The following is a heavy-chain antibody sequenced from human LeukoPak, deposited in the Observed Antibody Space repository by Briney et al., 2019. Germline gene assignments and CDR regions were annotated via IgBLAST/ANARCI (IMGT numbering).Heavy chain of an antibody. CDR3: ARVSSSSDHFDY. J-gene: IGHJ4*02. Sequence: GGSLRLSCAASGFTFSSYDMHWVRQATGKGLEWVSAIGTAGDTYYPGSVKGRFTISRENAKNSLYLQMNSLRAGDTAVYYCARVSSSSDHFDYWGQGPLVTVSS. V-gene: IGHV3-13*01. CDR2: IGTAGDT. D-gene: IGHD6-6*01. CDR1: GFTFSSYD.